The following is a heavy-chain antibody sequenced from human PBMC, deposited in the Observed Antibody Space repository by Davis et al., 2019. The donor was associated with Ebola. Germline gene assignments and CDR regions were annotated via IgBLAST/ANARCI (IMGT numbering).Heavy chain of an antibody. CDR3: ARRLIALARKGSPRIDS. V-gene: IGHV4-39*01. D-gene: IGHD2-8*02. Sequence: MPSETLSLTCTVSGGSISHGGDYYWGWIRQPPGKGLEWIAAVYYYGVAGYGVTYHNPPFKSRAAISVDTSKNQFSLTLNSVTVADTAVYYCARRLIALARKGSPRIDSWGQGILITVSS. CDR2: VYYYGVA. J-gene: IGHJ4*02. CDR1: GGSISHGGDYY.